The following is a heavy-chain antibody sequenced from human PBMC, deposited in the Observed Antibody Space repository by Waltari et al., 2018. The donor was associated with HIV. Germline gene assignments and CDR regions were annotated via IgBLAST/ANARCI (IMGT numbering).Heavy chain of an antibody. CDR1: GGSFSGYY. CDR3: ARGLLWFGESNFDY. J-gene: IGHJ4*02. CDR2: INHSGST. Sequence: QVQLQQWGAGLLKPSETLSLTCAVYGGSFSGYYWSWIRQPPGKGLEWIGEINHSGSTNYNPSLKSRVTISVDTSKNQFSLKLSSVTAADTAVYYCARGLLWFGESNFDYWGQGTLVTVSS. D-gene: IGHD3-10*01. V-gene: IGHV4-34*01.